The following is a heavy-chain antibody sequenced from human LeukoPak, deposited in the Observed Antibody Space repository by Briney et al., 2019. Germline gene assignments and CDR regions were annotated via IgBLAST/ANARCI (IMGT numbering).Heavy chain of an antibody. CDR1: GFTFSSSA. V-gene: IGHV3-30-3*01. D-gene: IGHD6-19*01. CDR2: ISYDGGNK. CDR3: ARDRVAAYGGGFDY. J-gene: IGHJ4*02. Sequence: GGSLRLSCAASGFTFSSSAMHWVRQAPGKGLEWVAVISYDGGNKHFADSVKGRFTISRDNSKNTLYLQMNSLRAEDTAVYYCARDRVAAYGGGFDYWGQGTLVTVSS.